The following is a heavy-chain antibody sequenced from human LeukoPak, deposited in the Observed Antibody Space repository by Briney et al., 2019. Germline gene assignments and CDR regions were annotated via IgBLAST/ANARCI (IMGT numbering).Heavy chain of an antibody. Sequence: GGPLRLSCAASGFIFSKYAMHWVRQTPGKGLEWVAAIWNDGSDENYADSVKGRFTISSDNSKNTLYLQMNSLRAEDTAVYYCAFEIGRSQGAFDIWGQGTMITVSS. V-gene: IGHV3-33*01. CDR1: GFIFSKYA. D-gene: IGHD1-26*01. CDR2: IWNDGSDE. J-gene: IGHJ3*02. CDR3: AFEIGRSQGAFDI.